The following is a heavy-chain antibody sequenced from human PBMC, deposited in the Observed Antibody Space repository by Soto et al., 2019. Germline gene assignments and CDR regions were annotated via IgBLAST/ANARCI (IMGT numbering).Heavy chain of an antibody. CDR3: AHAPGIAVAGRLSGWYFDL. V-gene: IGHV2-5*02. CDR1: GFSLSTSGVG. D-gene: IGHD6-19*01. Sequence: QITLKESGPTLVKPTQTLTLTCTFSGFSLSTSGVGVGWIRQPPGKALEWLALIYWDDDKRYSPSLKSRLTITNDNSKNQVVLTMTNMDPVDTATYYCAHAPGIAVAGRLSGWYFDLWGRGTLVTVSS. J-gene: IGHJ2*01. CDR2: IYWDDDK.